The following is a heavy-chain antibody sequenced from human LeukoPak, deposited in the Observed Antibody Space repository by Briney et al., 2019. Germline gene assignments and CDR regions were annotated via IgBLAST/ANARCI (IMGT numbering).Heavy chain of an antibody. Sequence: ASVKVSCKASGYTFTSYGIRWVRQAPGQGLAWMGWISAYNGNTNYAQKLQGRVTMTTDTSTSTAYMELRSLRSDDTAVYYCARVASGIDAFDIWGQGTMVTVSS. V-gene: IGHV1-18*01. CDR3: ARVASGIDAFDI. CDR1: GYTFTSYG. J-gene: IGHJ3*02. D-gene: IGHD5-12*01. CDR2: ISAYNGNT.